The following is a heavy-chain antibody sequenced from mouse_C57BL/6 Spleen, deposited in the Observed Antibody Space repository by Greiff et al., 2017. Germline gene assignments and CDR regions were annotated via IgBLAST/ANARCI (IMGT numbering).Heavy chain of an antibody. CDR1: GYSITSGYY. J-gene: IGHJ4*01. V-gene: IGHV3-6*01. Sequence: DVQLQESGPGLVKPSQSLSLTCSVTGYSITSGYYWNWIRQFPGNTLEWMGYISYDGSNNYNPSLKNRISITRDTSKNQFFLKLNSVTTEDTATYYCARGGNYDAMDYWGQGTSVTVSS. CDR3: ARGGNYDAMDY. CDR2: ISYDGSN. D-gene: IGHD2-1*01.